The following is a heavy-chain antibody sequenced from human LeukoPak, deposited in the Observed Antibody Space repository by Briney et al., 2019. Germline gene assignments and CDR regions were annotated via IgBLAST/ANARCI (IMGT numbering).Heavy chain of an antibody. V-gene: IGHV4-39*01. J-gene: IGHJ3*02. CDR3: ARHCCSGPAKRVFDI. D-gene: IGHD2-15*01. CDR1: GGSIISSDYH. CDR2: ISYSGNT. Sequence: PSETLSLTCTVSGGSIISSDYHWGWVRQPPGKGLKWIGTISYSGNTDYNPSLRSRVTISVDTSNNQFSLRLGSVTAADTAVYHCARHCCSGPAKRVFDIWGQGTMVTVSS.